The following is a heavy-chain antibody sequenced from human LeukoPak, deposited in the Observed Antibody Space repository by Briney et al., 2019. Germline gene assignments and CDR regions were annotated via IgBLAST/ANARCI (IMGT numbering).Heavy chain of an antibody. Sequence: SETLSLTCAVYGGSFSGYYWSWIRQPPGKGLEWIGYIYYSGSTNYNPSLKSRVTISVDTSKNQFSLKLSSVTAADTAVYYCARGGSYYYGSGSYYKSNTFDYWGQGTLVTVSS. D-gene: IGHD3-10*01. CDR1: GGSFSGYY. CDR2: IYYSGST. CDR3: ARGGSYYYGSGSYYKSNTFDY. V-gene: IGHV4-59*01. J-gene: IGHJ4*02.